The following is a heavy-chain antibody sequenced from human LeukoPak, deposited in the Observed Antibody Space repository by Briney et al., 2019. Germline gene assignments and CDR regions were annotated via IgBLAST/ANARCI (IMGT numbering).Heavy chain of an antibody. CDR1: GYTFTSYW. V-gene: IGHV5-51*01. CDR2: IY. D-gene: IGHD2-15*01. J-gene: IGHJ4*02. Sequence: GESLKISCKGSGYTFTSYWIGWVRQMPGKGLEWMGIIYSPSFQGQVTISADKSISTAYLQWSSLKAPDTAMYYCARGTGYCSGGSCYVFDYWGQGTLVTVSS. CDR3: ARGTGYCSGGSCYVFDY.